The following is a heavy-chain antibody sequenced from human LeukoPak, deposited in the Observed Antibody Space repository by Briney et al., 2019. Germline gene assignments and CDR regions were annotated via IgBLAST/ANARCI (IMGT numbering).Heavy chain of an antibody. J-gene: IGHJ4*02. CDR3: AKGDYGSGSSYHY. CDR2: ISYDGSNK. V-gene: IGHV3-30*18. Sequence: PGRSLRLSCAASGFTFSSYGMHWVRQAPGKGLECVAVISYDGSNKYYADSVKGRFTISRDNSKNTLYLQMNSLRAEDTAVYYCAKGDYGSGSSYHYWGQGTLVTVSS. CDR1: GFTFSSYG. D-gene: IGHD3-10*01.